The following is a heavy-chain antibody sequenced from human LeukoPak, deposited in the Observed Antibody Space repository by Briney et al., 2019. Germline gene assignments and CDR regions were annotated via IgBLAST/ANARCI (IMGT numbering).Heavy chain of an antibody. CDR3: AKDRRVVAAKYYYYYGMDV. CDR1: GFTFSSYA. Sequence: GGSLRLSCAASGFTFSSYAMSWVRHAPGKGLEWVSAISGSGGSTYYADSVKGRFTISRDNSKNTLYLQMNSLRAEDTAVYYCAKDRRVVAAKYYYYYGMDVWGQGTTVTVSS. D-gene: IGHD1-26*01. V-gene: IGHV3-23*01. J-gene: IGHJ6*02. CDR2: ISGSGGST.